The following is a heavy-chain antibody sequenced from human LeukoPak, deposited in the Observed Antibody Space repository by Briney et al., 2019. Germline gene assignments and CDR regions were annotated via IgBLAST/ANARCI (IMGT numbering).Heavy chain of an antibody. CDR1: GGTVTSYA. Sequence: ASVKVSCKASGGTVTSYAISWVRQAPGQGLEWMGRIIPILGIANYAQKFQGRVTITADKSTSTAYMELSSLRSEDTAVYYCARAELRYFDWPPGDYWGQGTLVTVSS. CDR3: ARAELRYFDWPPGDY. CDR2: IIPILGIA. D-gene: IGHD3-9*01. V-gene: IGHV1-69*04. J-gene: IGHJ4*02.